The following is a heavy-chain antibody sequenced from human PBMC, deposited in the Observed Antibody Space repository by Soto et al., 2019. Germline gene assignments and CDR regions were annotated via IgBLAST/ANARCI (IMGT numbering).Heavy chain of an antibody. D-gene: IGHD1-26*01. CDR3: AAVQGGGATFLF. CDR1: GFTFINSA. Sequence: SVKVSCKASGFTFINSAIQWVRQARGQRLEWMGWIVVGSGHINYAQKFQERLSITRDMSTSTAYMELSSLTLEDTAVYYCAAVQGGGATFLFWGPGTLVTVSS. CDR2: IVVGSGHI. V-gene: IGHV1-58*02. J-gene: IGHJ4*02.